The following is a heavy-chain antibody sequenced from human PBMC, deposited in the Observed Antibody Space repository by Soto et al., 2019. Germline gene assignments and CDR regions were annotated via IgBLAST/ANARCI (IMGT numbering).Heavy chain of an antibody. Sequence: LSLTCSIYSGSFSGYYWSWIRQPPGKGLEWIGEISQSGNTNYSPSLKSRVSISIDTSKKQFSLNLASVSAADTAVYYCARDQGGQSGNFIFDNWGQGTLVTVSS. CDR2: ISQSGNT. J-gene: IGHJ4*02. CDR3: ARDQGGQSGNFIFDN. V-gene: IGHV4-34*01. CDR1: SGSFSGYY. D-gene: IGHD1-26*01.